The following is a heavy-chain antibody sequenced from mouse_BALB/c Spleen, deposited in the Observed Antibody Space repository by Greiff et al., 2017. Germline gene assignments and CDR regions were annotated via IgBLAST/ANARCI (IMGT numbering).Heavy chain of an antibody. D-gene: IGHD4-1*01. J-gene: IGHJ3*01. V-gene: IGHV2-9*02. CDR3: ASPGSQFAY. CDR2: IWAGGST. CDR1: GFSLTSYG. Sequence: VQRVESGPGLVAPSQSLSITCTVSGFSLTSYGVHWVRQPPGKGLEWLGVIWAGGSTNYNSALMSRLSISKDNSKSQVFLKMNSLQTDDTAMYYCASPGSQFAYWGQGTLVTVSA.